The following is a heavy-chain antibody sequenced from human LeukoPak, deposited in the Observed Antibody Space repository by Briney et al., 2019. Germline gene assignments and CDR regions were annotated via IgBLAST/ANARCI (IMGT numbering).Heavy chain of an antibody. J-gene: IGHJ6*03. Sequence: ASVKVSCKTSGYTFTGYYIHWVRQAPGQGLEWMGWINPNSGDTNYAQKFQGRVTMTRDTSISTAYMELSSLRSDDTAVYYCARDLPDCSDGSCYYYYYYMDVWGKGTTVTVSS. V-gene: IGHV1-2*02. CDR1: GYTFTGYY. D-gene: IGHD2-15*01. CDR3: ARDLPDCSDGSCYYYYYYMDV. CDR2: INPNSGDT.